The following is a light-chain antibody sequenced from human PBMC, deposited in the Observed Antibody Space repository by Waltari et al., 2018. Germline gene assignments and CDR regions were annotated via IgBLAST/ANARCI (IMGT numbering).Light chain of an antibody. Sequence: NFMLTQPHSVSESPGKTVTISCTRRSGSIASNYVQCYQQRPGSAPTSVIYEDNQRPSGVPDRFSGSIDSSSNSASLTISGLKTEDEADYYCQSYDSSNCWVFGGGTKLTVL. V-gene: IGLV6-57*04. CDR1: SGSIASNY. J-gene: IGLJ3*02. CDR2: EDN. CDR3: QSYDSSNCWV.